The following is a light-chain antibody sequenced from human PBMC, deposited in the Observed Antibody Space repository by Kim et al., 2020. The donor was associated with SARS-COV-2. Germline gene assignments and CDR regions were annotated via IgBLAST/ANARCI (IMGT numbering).Light chain of an antibody. CDR2: DAS. Sequence: SLSPGEGAAFSCRASHGFAAFLACYRQRPGQAPRLLIYDASKRATGIPARFSGSGSGTDFTLTISTLESEDSAIYDGQRSSWANTFGQGTRLEIK. V-gene: IGKV3-11*01. CDR3: QRSSWANT. CDR1: HGFAAF. J-gene: IGKJ5*01.